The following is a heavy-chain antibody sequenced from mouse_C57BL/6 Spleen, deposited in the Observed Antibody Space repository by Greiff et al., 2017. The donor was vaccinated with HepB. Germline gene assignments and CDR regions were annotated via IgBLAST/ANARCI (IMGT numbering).Heavy chain of an antibody. D-gene: IGHD2-4*01. CDR3: ARGGLRPFDY. CDR2: IYPGDGDT. J-gene: IGHJ2*01. Sequence: VQLQQSGPELVKPGASVKISCKASGYAFSSSWMNWVKQRPGKGLEWIGRIYPGDGDTNYNGKFKGKATLTADKSSSTAYMQISSLTSEDSAVYFCARGGLRPFDYWGQGTTLTVSS. V-gene: IGHV1-82*01. CDR1: GYAFSSSW.